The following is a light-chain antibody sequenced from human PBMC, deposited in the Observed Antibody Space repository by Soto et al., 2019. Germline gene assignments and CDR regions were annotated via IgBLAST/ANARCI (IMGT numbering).Light chain of an antibody. CDR3: QQYGSSPT. CDR1: QSVSSSY. V-gene: IGKV3-20*01. Sequence: EIVLTQSTGTLSLSPGERATLSCRASQSVSSSYLAWYQQKPGQAPRLLIYGASSRATGIPDRFSGSGSGTVFTLTISRLEPEDFAVYYCQQYGSSPTFGQGTKVEIK. J-gene: IGKJ1*01. CDR2: GAS.